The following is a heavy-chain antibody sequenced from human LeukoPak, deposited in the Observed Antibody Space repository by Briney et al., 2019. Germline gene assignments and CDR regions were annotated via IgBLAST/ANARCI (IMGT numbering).Heavy chain of an antibody. D-gene: IGHD5-18*01. CDR3: ARGYSYGYFDY. V-gene: IGHV3-53*01. Sequence: GGSLRLSCAASGFTVSSNYMSWVRQAPGRGLEWVSVIYTVGNAYYAESVKGRFTISRDNSKNTLYLQMNSQRAEDTAVYYCARGYSYGYFDYWGQGTLVTVSS. J-gene: IGHJ4*02. CDR1: GFTVSSNY. CDR2: IYTVGNA.